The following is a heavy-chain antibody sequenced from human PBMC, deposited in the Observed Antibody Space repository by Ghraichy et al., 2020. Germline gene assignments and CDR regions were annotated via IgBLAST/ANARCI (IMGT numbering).Heavy chain of an antibody. CDR1: GGSISSYSFY. V-gene: IGHV4-39*01. D-gene: IGHD2-21*02. CDR3: ARHSSMTAFNFDF. Sequence: GSLRLSCTVSGGSISSYSFYWGWIRQPPGEGLEWLGSTYHTGRTYYNPSLKTRVSLSVDTSENQFSLRLSSVTAADTAVYYCARHSSMTAFNFDFWGQGTLVAVSP. CDR2: TYHTGRT. J-gene: IGHJ4*02.